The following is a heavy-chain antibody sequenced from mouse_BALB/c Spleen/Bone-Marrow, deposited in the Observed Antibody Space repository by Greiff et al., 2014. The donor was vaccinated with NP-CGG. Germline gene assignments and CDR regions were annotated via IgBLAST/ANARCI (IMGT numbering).Heavy chain of an antibody. V-gene: IGHV1-69*02. CDR2: IDTSDSYT. CDR1: GYSFTDYW. Sequence: VQLVESGAELGTPGASVKMSCKASGYSFTDYWIYWVQQRPGQGLEWIGAIDTSDSYTNFNQKFMGKASLTVDASSSTAYMQVSSLTSDDSAVYYCARGGHDFSLDYWGQGTSVTVSS. D-gene: IGHD2-4*01. J-gene: IGHJ4*01. CDR3: ARGGHDFSLDY.